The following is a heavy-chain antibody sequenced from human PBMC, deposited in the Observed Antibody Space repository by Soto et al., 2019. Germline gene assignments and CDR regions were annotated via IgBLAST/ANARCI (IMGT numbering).Heavy chain of an antibody. CDR1: GFTFSNYG. CDR2: TSYNGGNK. D-gene: IGHD1-20*01. J-gene: IGHJ4*02. Sequence: PGGSLRLSCAASGFTFSNYGMHWVRQAPGKGLEWVAVTSYNGGNKYYADSVKGRFTISRDNSMNTLYLQMNSLRPEDTAVYYCAKDPGIIGTNSEPGDYWGQGTLVTVSS. CDR3: AKDPGIIGTNSEPGDY. V-gene: IGHV3-30*18.